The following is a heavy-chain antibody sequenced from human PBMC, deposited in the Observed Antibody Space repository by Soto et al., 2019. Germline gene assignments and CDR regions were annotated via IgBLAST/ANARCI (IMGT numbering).Heavy chain of an antibody. CDR2: IYYSGST. D-gene: IGHD6-13*01. CDR3: ARRGGLAAGYYGMDV. V-gene: IGHV4-30-4*01. CDR1: GGSISSGDYY. Sequence: SETLSLTCTVSGGSISSGDYYWSWIRQPPGKGLEWIGYIYYSGSTYYNPSLKSRVTISVDTSKNQFSLKLSSVTAADTAVYYCARRGGLAAGYYGMDVWGQGTTVTVSS. J-gene: IGHJ6*02.